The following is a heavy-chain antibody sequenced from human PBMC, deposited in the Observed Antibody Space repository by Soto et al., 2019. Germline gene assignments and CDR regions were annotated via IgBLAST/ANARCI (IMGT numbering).Heavy chain of an antibody. CDR2: INPSGGNT. CDR1: GYTFTSDY. Sequence: QVQLVQSGAEVKNPGASVKVSCKASGYTFTSDYMHWVRQAPGQGLEWMGIINPSGGNTRYAQKFQGSVTMTRDTSTSTVYMELSSLRSEDTAVYYCARDFDTSGAFDYWGQGSLVIVSS. V-gene: IGHV1-46*01. J-gene: IGHJ4*02. CDR3: ARDFDTSGAFDY. D-gene: IGHD6-19*01.